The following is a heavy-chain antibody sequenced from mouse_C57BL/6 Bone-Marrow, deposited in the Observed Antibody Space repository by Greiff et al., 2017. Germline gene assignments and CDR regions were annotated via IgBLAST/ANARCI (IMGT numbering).Heavy chain of an antibody. Sequence: QVQLQQSGAELARPGASVKLSCKASGYTFTSYGISWVKQRTGQGLEWIGEIYPRSGNTYYNEKFKGKATLTADKSSSTAYMELRSLTSEDSAVYVCARGMGYHYGSSYGYWGQGTTLTVSS. CDR2: IYPRSGNT. CDR1: GYTFTSYG. V-gene: IGHV1-81*01. D-gene: IGHD1-1*01. J-gene: IGHJ2*01. CDR3: ARGMGYHYGSSYGY.